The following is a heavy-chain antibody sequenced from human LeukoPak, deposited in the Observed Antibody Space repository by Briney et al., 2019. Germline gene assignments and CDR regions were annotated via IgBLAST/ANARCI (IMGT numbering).Heavy chain of an antibody. J-gene: IGHJ4*02. D-gene: IGHD6-13*01. V-gene: IGHV3-49*03. CDR1: GFTFGDYA. CDR3: TRESSWYLNFDY. CDR2: IRSKAYGGTT. Sequence: GRSLRLSCTASGFTFGDYAMSWSRQAPGKGLEWVGFIRSKAYGGTTEYAASVKGRFTISRDDSKSIAYLQMNSLKTEDTAVYYCTRESSWYLNFDYWGQGTLVTVSS.